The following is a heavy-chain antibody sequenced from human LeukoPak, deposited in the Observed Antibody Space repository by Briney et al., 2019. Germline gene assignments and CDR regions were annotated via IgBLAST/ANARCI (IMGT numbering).Heavy chain of an antibody. Sequence: SETLSLTCTVSGGSISSSSYYWGWIRQPPGKGLEWIGSIYYSGSTYYNPSLKSRVTISVDTSKNQFSLKLSSVTAADTAVYYCARGRNSSPRWYYFVYWGQGTLVTVSS. D-gene: IGHD6-13*01. V-gene: IGHV4-39*01. CDR2: IYYSGST. J-gene: IGHJ4*02. CDR1: GGSISSSSYY. CDR3: ARGRNSSPRWYYFVY.